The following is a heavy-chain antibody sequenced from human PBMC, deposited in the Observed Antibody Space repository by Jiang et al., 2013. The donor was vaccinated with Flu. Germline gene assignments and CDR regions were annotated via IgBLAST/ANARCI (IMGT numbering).Heavy chain of an antibody. J-gene: IGHJ6*02. CDR3: ARQWSYYYGMDV. CDR1: GFTFSSYG. D-gene: IGHD2-8*01. CDR2: ISSDGRTK. Sequence: QLLESGGGVVQPGRSLRLSCAASGFTFSSYGMHWVRQAPGEGLEWVAVISSDGRTKYYADSVKGRFTISRGNSKNSLYLQMNSLRAEDTAVYYCARQWSYYYGMDVWGQGTTVTVSS. V-gene: IGHV3-30*03.